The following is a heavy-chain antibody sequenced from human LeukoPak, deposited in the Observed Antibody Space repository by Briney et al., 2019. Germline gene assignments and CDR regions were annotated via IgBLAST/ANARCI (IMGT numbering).Heavy chain of an antibody. CDR2: ISGSGGST. CDR3: AKDVAQSFGGKDY. CDR1: GFTFSSYA. V-gene: IGHV3-23*01. J-gene: IGHJ4*02. Sequence: GGSLRLSCAASGFTFSSYAMSWVRQAPGKGLGWVSAISGSGGSTYYADSVKGRFTISRDNSKNTLYLQMNSLRAEDTAVYYCAKDVAQSFGGKDYWGQGTLVTVSS. D-gene: IGHD2-21*01.